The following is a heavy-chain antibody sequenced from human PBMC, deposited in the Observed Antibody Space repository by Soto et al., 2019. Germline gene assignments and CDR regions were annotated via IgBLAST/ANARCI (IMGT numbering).Heavy chain of an antibody. Sequence: ASVKVSCKAFGYIFTSYGISWVRQAPGQGLEWMGWISAYNGNTNYAQKLQGRVTMTTDTSTSTAYMELRSLRSDDTAVYYCAREGILVVRGVMRVGMDVWGQGTTVTVSS. CDR1: GYIFTSYG. V-gene: IGHV1-18*01. CDR3: AREGILVVRGVMRVGMDV. D-gene: IGHD3-10*01. J-gene: IGHJ6*02. CDR2: ISAYNGNT.